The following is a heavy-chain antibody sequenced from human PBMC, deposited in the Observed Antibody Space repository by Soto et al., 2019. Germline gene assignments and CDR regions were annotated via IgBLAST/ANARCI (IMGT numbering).Heavy chain of an antibody. CDR3: AKEALNITMVRGADSYYYYYGMDV. CDR2: ISYDGSNK. J-gene: IGHJ6*02. CDR1: GFTFSSYG. Sequence: HPGGSLRLSCAASGFTFSSYGMHWVRQAPGKGLEWVAVISYDGSNKYYADSVKGRFTISRDNSKNTLYLQMNSLRAEDTAVYYCAKEALNITMVRGADSYYYYYGMDVWGQGTTVTVSS. V-gene: IGHV3-30*18. D-gene: IGHD3-10*01.